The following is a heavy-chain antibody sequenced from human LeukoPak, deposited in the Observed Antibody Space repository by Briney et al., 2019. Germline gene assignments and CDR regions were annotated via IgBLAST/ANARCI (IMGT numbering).Heavy chain of an antibody. Sequence: GGSLRLSCAASGFNVSSNYMSWVRQAPGKGLEWVSVIYSGGSTYYADSVKGRFTISRDNSKNTLYLQMKSLRAEDTGVYYCARSGSYVDYWGQGTLVTVSS. CDR2: IYSGGST. V-gene: IGHV3-53*01. CDR3: ARSGSYVDY. CDR1: GFNVSSNY. J-gene: IGHJ4*02. D-gene: IGHD1-26*01.